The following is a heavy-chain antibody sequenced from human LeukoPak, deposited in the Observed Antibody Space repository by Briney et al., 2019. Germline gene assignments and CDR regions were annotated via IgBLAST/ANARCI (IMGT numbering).Heavy chain of an antibody. CDR2: TYYRSHLYN. Sequence: SQTLSLTCALSGDSVSNNNGAWNWIRQSPSRGLEWLGRTYYRSHLYNDYARSVMSRISVDPDTSKNQFSLHLSSVTPDDTAVYYCAGGYAFDVWGQGTMVTVSS. J-gene: IGHJ3*01. CDR1: GDSVSNNNGA. CDR3: AGGYAFDV. V-gene: IGHV6-1*01.